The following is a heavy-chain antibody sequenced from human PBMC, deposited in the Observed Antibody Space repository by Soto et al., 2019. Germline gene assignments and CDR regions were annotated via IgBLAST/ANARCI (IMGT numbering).Heavy chain of an antibody. CDR3: AKDRTTMYDAFDV. Sequence: EVQLLESGGGLVQPGGSLRLSCAASGFTFSSYAMTWVRQGPGKGLEWVSTITGGGGNTYYTDSVKGRFTISSDNSKNTLYLQMNSLRAEDTAVYYCAKDRTTMYDAFDVWGQGTMVTVSS. J-gene: IGHJ3*01. CDR2: ITGGGGNT. D-gene: IGHD1-7*01. CDR1: GFTFSSYA. V-gene: IGHV3-23*01.